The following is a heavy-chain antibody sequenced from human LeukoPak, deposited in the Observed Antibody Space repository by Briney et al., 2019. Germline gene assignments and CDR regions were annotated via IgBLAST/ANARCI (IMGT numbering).Heavy chain of an antibody. CDR1: GGTFSSYA. CDR3: ARPMVMVRGAEPFDY. J-gene: IGHJ4*02. D-gene: IGHD3-10*01. Sequence: GSSVKVSCKASGGTFSSYAISWVRQAPGKGLEWMGGIIPIFGTANYAQKFQGRVTITADESTSTAYMELSSLRSEDTAVYYCARPMVMVRGAEPFDYWGQGTLVTVSS. CDR2: IIPIFGTA. V-gene: IGHV1-69*01.